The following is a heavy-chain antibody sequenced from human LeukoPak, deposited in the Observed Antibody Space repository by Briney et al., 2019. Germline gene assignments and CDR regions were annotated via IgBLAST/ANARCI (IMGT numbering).Heavy chain of an antibody. CDR3: ASVNTYYYDRGALDY. Sequence: ASVKVSCKASGYTFTGYYMHWVRQAPGQGLEWMGWINPNSGGTNYAQKFQGRVTMTRDTSISTAYMELRSLRSDDTAVYYCASVNTYYYDRGALDYWGQGTLVTVSS. J-gene: IGHJ4*02. D-gene: IGHD3-22*01. CDR2: INPNSGGT. V-gene: IGHV1-2*02. CDR1: GYTFTGYY.